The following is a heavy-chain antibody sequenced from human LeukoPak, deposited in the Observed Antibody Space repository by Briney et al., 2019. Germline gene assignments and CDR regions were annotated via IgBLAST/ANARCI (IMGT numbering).Heavy chain of an antibody. D-gene: IGHD6-13*01. J-gene: IGHJ3*02. V-gene: IGHV3-21*01. Sequence: PGGSLRLSCAASGFTFSSYSMNWVRQAPGKGLEWVSSISSSSSYIYYADSVKGRFTISRDNAKNSLYLQMNSLRAEDTAVYYCARDEGYSSSWYSAFDIWGQGTMVTVSS. CDR2: ISSSSSYI. CDR3: ARDEGYSSSWYSAFDI. CDR1: GFTFSSYS.